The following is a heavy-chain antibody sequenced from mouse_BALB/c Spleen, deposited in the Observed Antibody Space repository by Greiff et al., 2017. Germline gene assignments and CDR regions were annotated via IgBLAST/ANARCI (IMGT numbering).Heavy chain of an antibody. CDR2: IYPGDGDT. CDR1: GYAFSSYW. D-gene: IGHD2-4*01. J-gene: IGHJ3*01. V-gene: IGHV1-80*01. CDR3: ARRGDYDPFAY. Sequence: QVQLKESGAELVRPGSSVKISCKASGYAFSSYWMNWVKQRPGQGLEWIGQIYPGDGDTNYNGKFKGKATLTADKSSSTAYMQLSSLTSEDSAVYFCARRGDYDPFAYWGQGTLVTVSA.